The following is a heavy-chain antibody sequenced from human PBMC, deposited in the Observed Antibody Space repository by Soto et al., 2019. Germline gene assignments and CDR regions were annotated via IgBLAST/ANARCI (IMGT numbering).Heavy chain of an antibody. Sequence: QVRLVESGGDVVQPGRSLRLSCAASGFTFSSYAMHWVRQAPGKGLEWVALISYDGNNKYYVDSVKGRFTIYRDNSKNTLDLQLNSLRAEDTALYYCAKDHRTTVTTRGVWYFDYWGQGTLVTVSS. CDR2: ISYDGNNK. D-gene: IGHD4-17*01. J-gene: IGHJ4*02. CDR3: AKDHRTTVTTRGVWYFDY. V-gene: IGHV3-30*18. CDR1: GFTFSSYA.